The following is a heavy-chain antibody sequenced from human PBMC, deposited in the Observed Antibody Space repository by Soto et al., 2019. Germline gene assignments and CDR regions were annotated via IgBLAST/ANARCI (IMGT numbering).Heavy chain of an antibody. CDR2: IFYSGTT. J-gene: IGHJ6*02. Sequence: SETLSLTCGVFGGSISNSNWWTWVRQPPGKGLEWIGEIFYSGTTYYNPSLKSRLTISVDTSKNHFSLRLTSVTAADTAVYYCARDLWVEPELYYYGMDVWGQGTTVTVSS. V-gene: IGHV4-4*02. CDR1: GGSISNSNW. D-gene: IGHD1-1*01. CDR3: ARDLWVEPELYYYGMDV.